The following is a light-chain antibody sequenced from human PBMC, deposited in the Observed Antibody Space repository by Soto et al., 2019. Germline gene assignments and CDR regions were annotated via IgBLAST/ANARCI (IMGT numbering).Light chain of an antibody. Sequence: DIQMTQSPSSLSASVGDRVTITCQASQDISNYLNWYQQKPGKAPKLLIYDASNLETGVPSRFSRSGSWTAFTFTISSLQPEDIATYYCQQYDTPVTFGQATRLEIK. CDR2: DAS. V-gene: IGKV1-33*01. J-gene: IGKJ5*01. CDR3: QQYDTPVT. CDR1: QDISNY.